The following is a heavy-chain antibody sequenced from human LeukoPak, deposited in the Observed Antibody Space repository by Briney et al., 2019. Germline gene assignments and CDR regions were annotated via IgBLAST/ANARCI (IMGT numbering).Heavy chain of an antibody. CDR1: GFTFSSYE. CDR3: ARDRDVVAVAGPGFFDY. V-gene: IGHV3-48*03. D-gene: IGHD6-19*01. J-gene: IGHJ4*02. CDR2: ISSSGSTI. Sequence: GGSLRLSCAASGFTFSSYEMNWVRQAAGKGLEWVSYISSSGSTIYYADSVKGRFTISRDNAKNSLYLQMNSLRAEDTAVYYCARDRDVVAVAGPGFFDYWGQGTLVTVSS.